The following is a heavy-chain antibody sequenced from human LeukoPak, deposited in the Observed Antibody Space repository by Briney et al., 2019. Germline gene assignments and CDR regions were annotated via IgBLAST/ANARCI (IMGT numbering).Heavy chain of an antibody. Sequence: SETLSLTCTVSGGSISSYYWSWIRQPPGKGLEWIGYIYYSGSTNYNPSLKSRVIISVDTSKNQFSLKLSYVTAADTAVYYCARERGYSSGSHAPFDYWGQGTLVTVSS. CDR1: GGSISSYY. D-gene: IGHD6-19*01. J-gene: IGHJ4*02. CDR2: IYYSGST. V-gene: IGHV4-59*01. CDR3: ARERGYSSGSHAPFDY.